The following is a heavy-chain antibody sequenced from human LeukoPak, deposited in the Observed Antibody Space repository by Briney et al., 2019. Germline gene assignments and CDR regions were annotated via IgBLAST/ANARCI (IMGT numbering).Heavy chain of an antibody. J-gene: IGHJ3*02. Sequence: ASVKVSCKASGGTFSSYAISWVRQAPGQGLEWMGWINPNSGGTNYAQKFQGWVTVTRDTSISTAYMELRRLRSDDTAVYYCARTYYYESSGANDAFDIGGKGKMVTVSS. CDR3: ARTYYYESSGANDAFDI. V-gene: IGHV1-2*04. D-gene: IGHD3-22*01. CDR2: INPNSGGT. CDR1: GGTFSSYA.